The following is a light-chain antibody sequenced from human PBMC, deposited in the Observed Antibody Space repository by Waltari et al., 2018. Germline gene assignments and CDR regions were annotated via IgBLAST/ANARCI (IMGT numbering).Light chain of an antibody. J-gene: IGLJ2*01. CDR1: SNDVGVYNY. CDR3: SSYTNTNTIV. Sequence: QSALTQPASVSGSPGQSITISCTGTSNDVGVYNYVSWYQHLPGKAPKLIIYDVSRCPSVVSNRFSGSKSGTTASLTISGLHAEDEADYYCSSYTNTNTIVFGGGTKVTVL. V-gene: IGLV2-14*03. CDR2: DVS.